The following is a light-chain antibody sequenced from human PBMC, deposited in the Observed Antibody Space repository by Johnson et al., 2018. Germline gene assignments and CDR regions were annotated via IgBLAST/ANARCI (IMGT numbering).Light chain of an antibody. J-gene: IGLJ1*01. CDR2: ENN. CDR1: SSNIGNNY. CDR3: GTWDSSLSAGNV. V-gene: IGLV1-51*02. Sequence: QSVLTQPPSMSAAPGQKVTISCSGSSSNIGNNYVSWYQQLPGTAPKLLIYENNKRPSGIPDRFSGSKSGTSATLGITGIQTGAEADYYCGTWDSSLSAGNVFGTGTKVTVL.